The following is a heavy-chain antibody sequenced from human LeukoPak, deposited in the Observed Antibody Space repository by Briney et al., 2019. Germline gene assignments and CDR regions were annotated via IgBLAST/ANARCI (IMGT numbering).Heavy chain of an antibody. D-gene: IGHD2-15*01. CDR2: INPGNGDT. CDR1: GYTFTNYA. Sequence: ASVKVSCKGSGYTFTNYAIHWVRQAPGQSLEWLGWINPGNGDTKYSQDFQGRVTINTDTSAATAYVELNSLTSEDTAVYYCARDRWHCRVNCDSVYYFALDVWGQGTTVTVSS. J-gene: IGHJ6*02. CDR3: ARDRWHCRVNCDSVYYFALDV. V-gene: IGHV1-3*01.